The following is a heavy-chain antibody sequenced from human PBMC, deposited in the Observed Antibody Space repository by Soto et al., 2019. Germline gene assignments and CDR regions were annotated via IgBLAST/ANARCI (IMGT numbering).Heavy chain of an antibody. CDR1: GFSVSSNY. D-gene: IGHD1-26*01. Sequence: EVQLVETGGKLIQPGRSLRLSCAATGFSVSSNYMSWVRQAPGKGLEWVSVIYSGGNTYYADSEKGRFSISRDNSKNTLYFQMNGMRAEDTAMYYCGRGSCGSSGTLRVDYWGQGALVTVSS. J-gene: IGHJ4*02. CDR3: GRGSCGSSGTLRVDY. CDR2: IYSGGNT. V-gene: IGHV3-53*02.